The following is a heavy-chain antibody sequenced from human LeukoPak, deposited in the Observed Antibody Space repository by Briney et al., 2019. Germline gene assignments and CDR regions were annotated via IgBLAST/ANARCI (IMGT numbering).Heavy chain of an antibody. J-gene: IGHJ6*03. D-gene: IGHD6-13*01. V-gene: IGHV1-69*06. CDR2: IIPIFGTA. Sequence: GSSVKVSCKASGGTFSSYAISWVRQAPGQGLEWMGGIIPIFGTANYAQKFQGRVTITADKSTSTAYMELSSLRSEDTAVYYCARDKIAAADPHYYYYYMDVWGKGTTVTVSS. CDR3: ARDKIAAADPHYYYYYMDV. CDR1: GGTFSSYA.